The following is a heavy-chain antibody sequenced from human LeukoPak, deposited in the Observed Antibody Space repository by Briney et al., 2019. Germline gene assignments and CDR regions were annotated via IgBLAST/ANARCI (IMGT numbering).Heavy chain of an antibody. CDR3: ATQNFDY. J-gene: IGHJ4*02. Sequence: GGSLRLSCAASGFTFCYYTMSWVRQAPGKGLQWVSTIRGIDNSTYYADSVKGRFTISRDNSKNTLYLQMNNLRVEDTALYYCATQNFDYWGQGTLVTVSS. CDR1: GFTFCYYT. CDR2: IRGIDNST. V-gene: IGHV3-23*01.